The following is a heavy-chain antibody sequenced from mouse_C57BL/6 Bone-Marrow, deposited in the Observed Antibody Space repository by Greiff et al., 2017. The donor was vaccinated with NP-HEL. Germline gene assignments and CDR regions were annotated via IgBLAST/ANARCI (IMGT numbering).Heavy chain of an antibody. CDR3: ARSDYGSSYLPFAY. V-gene: IGHV1-64*01. D-gene: IGHD1-1*01. Sequence: VQLQQPGAELVKPGASVKLSCKASGYTFTSYWMHWVKQRPGQGLEWIGMIHPNSGSPTYHEKFKSKATLTVAESSSTAYMQLSSLTSEDSAVYYCARSDYGSSYLPFAYWGQGTLVTVSA. J-gene: IGHJ3*01. CDR2: IHPNSGSP. CDR1: GYTFTSYW.